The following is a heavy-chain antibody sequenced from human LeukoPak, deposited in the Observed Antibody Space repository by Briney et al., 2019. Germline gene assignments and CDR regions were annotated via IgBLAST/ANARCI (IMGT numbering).Heavy chain of an antibody. Sequence: GGSLRLSCAASGFTFSSYAMHWVRQAPGKGLEWVAVISYDGSNKYYADSVKDRFTISRDNSKNTLYLQMNSLRAEDTAVYYCAKGGHITMIVVVTNYLDYWGQGTLVTVSS. CDR3: AKGGHITMIVVVTNYLDY. CDR2: ISYDGSNK. CDR1: GFTFSSYA. J-gene: IGHJ4*02. D-gene: IGHD3-22*01. V-gene: IGHV3-30-3*01.